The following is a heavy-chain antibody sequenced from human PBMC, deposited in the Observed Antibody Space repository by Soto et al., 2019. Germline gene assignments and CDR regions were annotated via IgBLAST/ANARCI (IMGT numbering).Heavy chain of an antibody. CDR1: GFTFSSYG. CDR2: ISYDGSNK. CDR3: AKEREWADAFDI. V-gene: IGHV3-30*18. Sequence: GGSLRLSCAASGFTFSSYGMHWVRQAPGKGLEWVAVISYDGSNKYYADSVKGRFTISRDNSKNTLYLQMNSLRAEDTAVYYCAKEREWADAFDIWGQGTMVTVSS. J-gene: IGHJ3*02. D-gene: IGHD3-3*01.